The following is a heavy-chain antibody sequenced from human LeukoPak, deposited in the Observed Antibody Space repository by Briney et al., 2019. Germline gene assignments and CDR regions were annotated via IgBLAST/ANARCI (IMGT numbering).Heavy chain of an antibody. J-gene: IGHJ2*01. CDR1: GFTFSSYW. D-gene: IGHD6-13*01. CDR3: AKDSEIAAAGSYWYFDL. CDR2: IKQDGSDK. Sequence: GGSLRLSCAASGFTFSSYWMSWVRQAPGKGLEWVADIKQDGSDKYYVDSVKGRFTISRDNSKNTLYLQMNSLRAEDTAVYYCAKDSEIAAAGSYWYFDLWGRGTLVTVSS. V-gene: IGHV3-7*01.